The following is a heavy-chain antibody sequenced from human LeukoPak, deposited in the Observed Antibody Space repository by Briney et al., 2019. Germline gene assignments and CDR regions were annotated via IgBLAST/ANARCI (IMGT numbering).Heavy chain of an antibody. Sequence: SETLSLTCTVSGGSISSGDYYWSWIRQHPGKGLEWIGYIYYSGSTYYNPSLKSRVTISVDTSKNQFSLKLSSVTAADTAVYYCASYCGGDCYSGFGYWGQGTLVTVSS. J-gene: IGHJ4*02. CDR1: GGSISSGDYY. V-gene: IGHV4-31*03. D-gene: IGHD2-21*02. CDR3: ASYCGGDCYSGFGY. CDR2: IYYSGST.